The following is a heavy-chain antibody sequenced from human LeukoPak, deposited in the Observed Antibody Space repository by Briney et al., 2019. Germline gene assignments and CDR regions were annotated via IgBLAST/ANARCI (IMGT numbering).Heavy chain of an antibody. CDR3: ARDRRAYYYGSGSDNWFDP. J-gene: IGHJ5*02. CDR2: INTNTGNP. D-gene: IGHD3-10*01. V-gene: IGHV7-4-1*02. Sequence: ASVKVSCKASGYTFTSYAMNWVRQAPGQGLEWMGWINTNTGNPTYAQGFTGRFVFSLDTSVSTAYLQINSLKAEDTAVYYCARDRRAYYYGSGSDNWFDPWGQGTLVTVSS. CDR1: GYTFTSYA.